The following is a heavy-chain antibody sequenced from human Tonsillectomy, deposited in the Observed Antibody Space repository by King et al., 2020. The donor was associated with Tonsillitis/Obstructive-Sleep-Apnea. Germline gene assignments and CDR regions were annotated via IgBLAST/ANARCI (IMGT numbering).Heavy chain of an antibody. J-gene: IGHJ5*02. CDR3: AHTPKDYGGENWFDP. V-gene: IGHV2-5*02. CDR2: IYWDDDK. Sequence: TLKESGPTLVKPTQTLTLTCTFSGFSLSTTGVGVGWIRQPPGKALEWLALIYWDDDKRYSPSLKSRLTITKDTSKNQVVLTMTNMDPVDTATYYCAHTPKDYGGENWFDPWGQGTLVTVSS. D-gene: IGHD4-23*01. CDR1: GFSLSTTGVG.